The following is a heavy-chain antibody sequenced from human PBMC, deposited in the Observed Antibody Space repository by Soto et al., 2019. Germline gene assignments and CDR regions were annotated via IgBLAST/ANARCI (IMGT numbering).Heavy chain of an antibody. Sequence: SETPSLNCAVSGGSIRSSNWWSWVRQPLGKGLEWIGEIYHSGSTNYNQSLKSRVTISVDKSKKQFSLKLSPVTAADTAVYYCARDPATRRRGHRFDPWGQGTLVTVSS. CDR2: IYHSGST. J-gene: IGHJ5*02. CDR1: GGSIRSSNW. V-gene: IGHV4-4*02. CDR3: ARDPATRRRGHRFDP. D-gene: IGHD3-10*01.